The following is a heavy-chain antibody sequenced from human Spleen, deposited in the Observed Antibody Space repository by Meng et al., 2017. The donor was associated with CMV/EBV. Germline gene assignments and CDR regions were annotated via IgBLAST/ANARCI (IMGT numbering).Heavy chain of an antibody. CDR1: GFTFSDAW. J-gene: IGHJ4*02. Sequence: GGSLRLSCAASGFTFSDAWMSWVRQAPGKGLEWVARVKSETDGGTRDYAAPVKGRFTISRDNSKNTLYLQMTNLKAEDTAIYYCTTDWRWGQGALVTVSS. CDR2: VKSETDGGTR. V-gene: IGHV3-15*01. CDR3: TTDWR.